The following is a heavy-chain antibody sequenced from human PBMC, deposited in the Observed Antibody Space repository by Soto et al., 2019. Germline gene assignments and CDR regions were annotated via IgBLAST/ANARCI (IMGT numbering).Heavy chain of an antibody. CDR3: ARDSPYESLGGDYYGMDV. D-gene: IGHD3-16*01. CDR1: GYTFTSYG. V-gene: IGHV1-18*01. Sequence: QVQLVQSGAEVKKPGASVKVSCKASGYTFTSYGISWVRQAPGQGLEWMGWISAYNGNTNYAQKLQGRVTMTTDTSPTTAYMELRSLRSDDTAVYYCARDSPYESLGGDYYGMDVWGRGTTVTVSS. J-gene: IGHJ6*01. CDR2: ISAYNGNT.